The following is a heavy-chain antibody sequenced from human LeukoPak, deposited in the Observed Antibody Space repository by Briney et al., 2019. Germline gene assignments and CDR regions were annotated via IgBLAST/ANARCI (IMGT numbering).Heavy chain of an antibody. Sequence: SETLSLTCAVYGGSFSGYYWSWIRQPPGKGLEWIGEINHSGSTNYNPSLKSRVTISVDTSKNQFSLKLSSVTAADTAVYYRARVGAHSSSSSFDIWGQGTMVTVSS. CDR1: GGSFSGYY. CDR2: INHSGST. CDR3: ARVGAHSSSSSFDI. J-gene: IGHJ3*02. V-gene: IGHV4-34*01. D-gene: IGHD6-6*01.